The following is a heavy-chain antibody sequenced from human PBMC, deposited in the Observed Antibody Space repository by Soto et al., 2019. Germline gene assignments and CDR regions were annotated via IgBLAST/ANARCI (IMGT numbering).Heavy chain of an antibody. V-gene: IGHV3-23*01. CDR1: GFTFSSYA. CDR3: AKGQWSCSSSCSEDYYYGMDV. Sequence: EVQLLESGGGLVQPGGSLRLSCAASGFTFSSYAMSWVRQAPGKGLEWVSAISGSGGSTYYADSVKGRFTISRDNSKNTLYLQMNSLRAEDTAVYYCAKGQWSCSSSCSEDYYYGMDVWGQGTTVTVSS. D-gene: IGHD6-13*01. J-gene: IGHJ6*02. CDR2: ISGSGGST.